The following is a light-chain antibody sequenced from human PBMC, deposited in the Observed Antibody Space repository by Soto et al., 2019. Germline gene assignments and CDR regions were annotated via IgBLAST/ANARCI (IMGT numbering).Light chain of an antibody. CDR2: DAS. J-gene: IGKJ4*01. Sequence: EIVFTQSPATLSLSPGERAALSCRASQSVTTYLAWYQQKPGQAPRLLIYDASSRAAGIPARFSGSGSGTDFTLTISSLEXEDFAFYYCLQRSNWPPLLSFGGGTKVDIK. V-gene: IGKV3-11*01. CDR1: QSVTTY. CDR3: LQRSNWPPLLS.